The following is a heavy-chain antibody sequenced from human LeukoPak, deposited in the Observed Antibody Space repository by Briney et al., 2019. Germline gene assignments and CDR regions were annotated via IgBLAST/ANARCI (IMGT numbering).Heavy chain of an antibody. CDR1: GFTFSNYC. CDR3: ARDVAAYCGGDCYGPHDY. V-gene: IGHV3-74*01. J-gene: IGHJ4*02. D-gene: IGHD2-21*02. Sequence: GGSLRLSCAASGFTFSNYCMHWVRQPPGKGLVWVSQICTDETTIRSADSVKGRFTISRDNSRNTLYLQMNSLRAEDTAVYYCARDVAAYCGGDCYGPHDYWGQGTLVTVSS. CDR2: ICTDETTI.